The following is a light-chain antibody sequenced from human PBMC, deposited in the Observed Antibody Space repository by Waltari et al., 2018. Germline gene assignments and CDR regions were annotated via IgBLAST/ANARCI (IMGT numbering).Light chain of an antibody. V-gene: IGKV2-28*01. CDR3: MQSLQNSVT. Sequence: DILMTQSPVSLSVTPGEPASISCTSRQSLQHRNGYNYLDWYLQKPWLSPQLLIYFASYRASGVPDRFSGSGSVTDFTLRISRVEAEDVGVYYCMQSLQNSVTFGQGTRLEIK. CDR1: QSLQHRNGYNY. J-gene: IGKJ5*01. CDR2: FAS.